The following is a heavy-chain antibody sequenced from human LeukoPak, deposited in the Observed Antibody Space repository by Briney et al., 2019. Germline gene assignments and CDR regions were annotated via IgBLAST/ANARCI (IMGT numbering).Heavy chain of an antibody. D-gene: IGHD5-24*01. J-gene: IGHJ2*01. V-gene: IGHV4-59*01. CDR2: IYYSGST. CDR3: ARDERWLHRYWYFDL. Sequence: SETLSLTCTVSGGSISSYYWSWIRQPPGKGLESIGYIYYSGSTNYNPSLKSRVTISVDTSKNQFSLKLSSVTAADTAVYYCARDERWLHRYWYFDLWGRGTLVTVSS. CDR1: GGSISSYY.